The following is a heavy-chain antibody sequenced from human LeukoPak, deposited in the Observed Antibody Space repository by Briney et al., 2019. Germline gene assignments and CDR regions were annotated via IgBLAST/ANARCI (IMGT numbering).Heavy chain of an antibody. Sequence: GASVKVSCKASGYTFTSYYMHWVRQAPGQGLEWMGIINPSGGSTSYAQKFQGRVTMTRDTSISTAYMELSRLRSDDTAVYYCARGSRIAAAGGGYWGQGTLVTVSS. CDR2: INPSGGST. J-gene: IGHJ4*02. V-gene: IGHV1-46*01. CDR1: GYTFTSYY. D-gene: IGHD6-13*01. CDR3: ARGSRIAAAGGGY.